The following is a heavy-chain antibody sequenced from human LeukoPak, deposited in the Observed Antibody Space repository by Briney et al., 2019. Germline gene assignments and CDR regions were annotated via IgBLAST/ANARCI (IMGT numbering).Heavy chain of an antibody. J-gene: IGHJ6*02. CDR1: GFTFSSYD. CDR2: IGTAGDT. Sequence: GRSLRLSCAASGFTFSSYDMHWVRQATGKGLEWVSAIGTAGDTYYPGSVKGRFTISRENAKNSLYLQMNSLRAGDTAVYYCARAGVYDFWSGTNHNRGMDVWGQGTTVTVSS. CDR3: ARAGVYDFWSGTNHNRGMDV. V-gene: IGHV3-13*01. D-gene: IGHD3-3*01.